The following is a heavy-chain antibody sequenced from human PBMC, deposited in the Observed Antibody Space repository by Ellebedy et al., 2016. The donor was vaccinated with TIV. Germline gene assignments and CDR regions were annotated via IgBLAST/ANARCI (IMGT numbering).Heavy chain of an antibody. V-gene: IGHV4-34*01. CDR2: IDHSGST. CDR3: AREGPNWGVPFDY. J-gene: IGHJ4*02. CDR1: GFTFSDYY. Sequence: ESLKISXAASGFTFSDYYMTWIRQPPGKGLEWIGEIDHSGSTNYNPSLRSRVTISLDTSKNQFSLQMTSMTAADTAVYYCAREGPNWGVPFDYWGQGILVTVSS. D-gene: IGHD7-27*01.